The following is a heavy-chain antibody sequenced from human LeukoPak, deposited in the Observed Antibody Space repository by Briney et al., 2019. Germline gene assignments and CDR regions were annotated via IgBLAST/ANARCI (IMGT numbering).Heavy chain of an antibody. Sequence: SETLSLTCAVYGGSFSGYYWSWIRQPPGKGLEWIGEINHSGSTNYNPSLKSRVTISVDTSKNQFSLKLSSVTAADTAVYYCATVVPAARDRPFDPWGQGTLVTVSS. D-gene: IGHD2-2*01. J-gene: IGHJ5*02. V-gene: IGHV4-34*01. CDR2: INHSGST. CDR1: GGSFSGYY. CDR3: ATVVPAARDRPFDP.